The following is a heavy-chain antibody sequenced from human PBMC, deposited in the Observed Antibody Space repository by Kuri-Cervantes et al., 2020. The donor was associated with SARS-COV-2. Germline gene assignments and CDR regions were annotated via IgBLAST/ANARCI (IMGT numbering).Heavy chain of an antibody. D-gene: IGHD3-22*01. J-gene: IGHJ4*02. CDR3: ARDPNYYDSSANEGFDY. CDR2: ISYDGSNK. V-gene: IGHV3-30-3*01. CDR1: GFTFSSYA. Sequence: GGSLRLSCAASGFTFSSYAMHWVRQAPGKGLQWVAVISYDGSNKYYADSVKGRFTISKESGENSLYLHMNSLRGDDTAVYYCARDPNYYDSSANEGFDYWGQRTLVTVSS.